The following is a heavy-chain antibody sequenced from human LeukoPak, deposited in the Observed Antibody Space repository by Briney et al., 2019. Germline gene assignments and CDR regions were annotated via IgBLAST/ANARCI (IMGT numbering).Heavy chain of an antibody. Sequence: GGSLRLSCAASGFTFSSYGMHWVRQAPGKGLEWVAVIPYDGSNKYYADSVKGRFTISRDNSKNTLYLQMNSLRAEDTAVYYCAKAGGPNTVVVPAALVGSTRDWFDPWGQGTLVTVSS. J-gene: IGHJ5*02. V-gene: IGHV3-30*18. CDR1: GFTFSSYG. CDR2: IPYDGSNK. CDR3: AKAGGPNTVVVPAALVGSTRDWFDP. D-gene: IGHD2-2*01.